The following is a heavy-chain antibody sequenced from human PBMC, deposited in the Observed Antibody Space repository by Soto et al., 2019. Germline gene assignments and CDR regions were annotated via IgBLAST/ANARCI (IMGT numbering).Heavy chain of an antibody. V-gene: IGHV4-59*08. Sequence: SETLSLTCTVSGGSISSYYWSWIRQPPGKGLEWIGYIYYSGSTNYNPSLKSRVTISVDTSKNQFSLKLSSVTAADTAVYYCAITTDPIAAAGIATYFDYWGQGTLVTVSS. CDR1: GGSISSYY. CDR3: AITTDPIAAAGIATYFDY. J-gene: IGHJ4*02. D-gene: IGHD6-13*01. CDR2: IYYSGST.